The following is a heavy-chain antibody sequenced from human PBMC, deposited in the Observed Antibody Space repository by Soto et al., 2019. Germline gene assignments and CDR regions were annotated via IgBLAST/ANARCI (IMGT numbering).Heavy chain of an antibody. CDR1: GFTFSNAW. J-gene: IGHJ4*02. V-gene: IGHV3-15*07. D-gene: IGHD5-18*01. CDR3: TTLGSVDTAMPVLYYFDY. Sequence: GGSLRLSCAASGFTFSNAWMNWVRQAPGKGLEWVGRIKSKTDGGTTDYAAPVKGRFTISRDDSKNTLYLQMNSLKTEDTAVYYCTTLGSVDTAMPVLYYFDYWGQGTLVTVSS. CDR2: IKSKTDGGTT.